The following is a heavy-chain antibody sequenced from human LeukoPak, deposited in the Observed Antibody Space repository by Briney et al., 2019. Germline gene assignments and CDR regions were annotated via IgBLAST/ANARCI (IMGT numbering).Heavy chain of an antibody. Sequence: PGGSLRLSCAASGFTFDDYGMSWVRQAPGKGLEWVSAISDSGGSTYYADSVKGRFTISRDNSKNTLYLQMNSLRAEDTAVYYCAKEHVLLWFGESRGYMDVWGKGTTVTISS. CDR2: ISDSGGST. CDR3: AKEHVLLWFGESRGYMDV. CDR1: GFTFDDYG. D-gene: IGHD3-10*01. J-gene: IGHJ6*03. V-gene: IGHV3-23*01.